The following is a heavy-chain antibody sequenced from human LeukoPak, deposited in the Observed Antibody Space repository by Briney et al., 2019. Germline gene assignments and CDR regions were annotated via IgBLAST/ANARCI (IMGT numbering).Heavy chain of an antibody. CDR1: GGTFSSYA. Sequence: SVKVSCKASGGTFSSYAISWVRQAPGQGLEWMGGIIPIFGTANYAQKFQGRVTITTDESTSTAHMELSSLRSEDTAVYYCARAGFSSWYNYYYYMDVWGKGTTVTVSS. D-gene: IGHD6-13*01. J-gene: IGHJ6*03. CDR3: ARAGFSSWYNYYYYMDV. CDR2: IIPIFGTA. V-gene: IGHV1-69*05.